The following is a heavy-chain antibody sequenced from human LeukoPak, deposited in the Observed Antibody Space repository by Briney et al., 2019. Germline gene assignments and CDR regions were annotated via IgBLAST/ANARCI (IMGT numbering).Heavy chain of an antibody. D-gene: IGHD6-6*01. CDR3: DPHDSSSHF. Sequence: PGGSLRLSCAASGFTFSSNAMSWVRQAPGKGLEWVAFISSDVNNKYYADSVKGRFTISRDNSKNTLYLQMNNLRNDDTAVYYCDPHDSSSHFWGQGTLVTVSS. CDR1: GFTFSSNA. V-gene: IGHV3-30-3*01. J-gene: IGHJ4*02. CDR2: ISSDVNNK.